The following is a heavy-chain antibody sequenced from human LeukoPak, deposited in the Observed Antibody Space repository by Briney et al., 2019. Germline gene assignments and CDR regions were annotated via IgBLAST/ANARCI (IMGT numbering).Heavy chain of an antibody. V-gene: IGHV3-48*02. CDR3: ARDWITFGGVIVPLDY. Sequence: GGSLRLSCTASGFTFSNYDMNWVRQTPGKGLEWVSYISSSSSPIYYAGSVKGRFTISRDNAKNSLYLQMNSQRDEDTAVYYCARDWITFGGVIVPLDYWGQGTLVTVSS. D-gene: IGHD3-16*02. CDR2: ISSSSSPI. CDR1: GFTFSNYD. J-gene: IGHJ4*02.